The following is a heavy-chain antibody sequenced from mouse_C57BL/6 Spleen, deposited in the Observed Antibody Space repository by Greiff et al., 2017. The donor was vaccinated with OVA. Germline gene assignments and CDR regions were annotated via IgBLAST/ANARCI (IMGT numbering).Heavy chain of an antibody. CDR1: GFTFSDYG. D-gene: IGHD1-1*01. CDR2: ISSGSSTI. J-gene: IGHJ4*01. CDR3: APSTVVAHYAMDY. Sequence: EVQGVESGGGLVKPGGSLKLSCAASGFTFSDYGMHWVRQAPEKGLEWVAYISSGSSTIYYADTVKGRFTISRDNAKNTLFLQMTSLRSEDTAMYYCAPSTVVAHYAMDYWGQGTSVTVSS. V-gene: IGHV5-17*01.